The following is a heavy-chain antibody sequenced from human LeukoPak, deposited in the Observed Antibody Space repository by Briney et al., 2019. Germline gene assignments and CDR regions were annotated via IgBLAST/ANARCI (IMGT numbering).Heavy chain of an antibody. CDR2: INPNSGGT. Sequence: GASVKVSCKASGYTFTGYYMHWVRQAPGQGLEWMGWINPNSGGTNYEQKFQGRVTMTRDTSISAAYMELSRLRSDDTAVYYCARDSGYGGNSIDYWGQGTLVTVSS. D-gene: IGHD4-23*01. CDR3: ARDSGYGGNSIDY. V-gene: IGHV1-2*02. J-gene: IGHJ4*02. CDR1: GYTFTGYY.